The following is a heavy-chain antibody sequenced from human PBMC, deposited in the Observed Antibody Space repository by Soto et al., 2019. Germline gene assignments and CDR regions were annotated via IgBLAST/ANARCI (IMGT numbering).Heavy chain of an antibody. J-gene: IGHJ4*02. D-gene: IGHD6-19*01. CDR3: AREAVAGSFDY. CDR2: IYYSGST. Sequence: SETLSLTCTVSGGSISSYYRSWIRPPPGKGLEWIGYIYYSGSTNYNPSLKSRVTISVDTSKNQFSLKLSSVTAADTAVYYCAREAVAGSFDYWGQGTLVTVSS. CDR1: GGSISSYY. V-gene: IGHV4-59*01.